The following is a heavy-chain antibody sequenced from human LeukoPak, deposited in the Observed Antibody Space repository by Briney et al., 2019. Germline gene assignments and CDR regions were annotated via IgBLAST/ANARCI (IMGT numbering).Heavy chain of an antibody. CDR1: GYTFTGYY. V-gene: IGHV1-2*02. J-gene: IGHJ6*03. CDR2: INPNSGGA. Sequence: ASVKVSCTASGYTFTGYYIHWVRQAPGQGLEWMGWINPNSGGADYAQKFQGRVTMTRDTSISTAYMELRSLRSDDTAVYYCARDPIAADHYYYYYMDVWGKGTTVTVSS. D-gene: IGHD6-13*01. CDR3: ARDPIAADHYYYYYMDV.